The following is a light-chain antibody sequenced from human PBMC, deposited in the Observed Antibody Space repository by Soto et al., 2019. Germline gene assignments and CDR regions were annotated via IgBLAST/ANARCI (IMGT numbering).Light chain of an antibody. CDR3: QQSYSTHRT. CDR2: AAS. CDR1: QSISSY. Sequence: DIQMTQSPSSLSASVGDRVTITCRASQSISSYLNWYQQKPGKAPKLLIYAASSLQSGVPSRFSGSGSGTDFTLTIISLQPEDFATYYCQQSYSTHRTFGQGTKVDIK. V-gene: IGKV1-39*01. J-gene: IGKJ1*01.